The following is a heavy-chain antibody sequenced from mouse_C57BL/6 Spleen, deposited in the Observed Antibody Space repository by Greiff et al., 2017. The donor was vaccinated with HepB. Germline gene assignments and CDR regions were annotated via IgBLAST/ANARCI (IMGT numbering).Heavy chain of an antibody. CDR3: ARRTLITTVLDY. D-gene: IGHD1-1*01. Sequence: QVQLKQPGAELVRPGSSVKLSCKASGYTFTSYWMDWVKQRPGQGLEWIGNIYPSDSETHYNQKFKDKATLTVDKSSSTAYMQLSSLTSEDSAVYYCARRTLITTVLDYWGQGTTLTVSS. CDR2: IYPSDSET. J-gene: IGHJ2*01. V-gene: IGHV1-61*01. CDR1: GYTFTSYW.